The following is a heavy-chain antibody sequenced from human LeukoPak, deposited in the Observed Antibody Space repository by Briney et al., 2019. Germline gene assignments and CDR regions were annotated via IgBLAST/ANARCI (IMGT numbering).Heavy chain of an antibody. CDR3: AREGFVVAPAAMILSYYYYMDV. V-gene: IGHV4-59*12. J-gene: IGHJ6*03. D-gene: IGHD2-2*01. Sequence: PSETLSLTCTVSGGSISSYYWSWIRQPPGKGLEWIGYIYYSGSTNYNPSLKSRVTISVDTSKNQFSLNLTSVTSADTAVYYCAREGFVVAPAAMILSYYYYMDVWGKGTTVTVSS. CDR2: IYYSGST. CDR1: GGSISSYY.